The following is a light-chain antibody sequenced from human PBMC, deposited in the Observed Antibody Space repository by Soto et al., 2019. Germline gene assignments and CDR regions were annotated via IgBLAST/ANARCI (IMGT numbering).Light chain of an antibody. CDR1: NIGSKS. V-gene: IGLV3-21*02. J-gene: IGLJ2*01. Sequence: SYELTQPPSVSVDPGQTARITCGGKNIGSKSVHWYQQKPGQAPVLVVYDDSDRPSGIPERFSGSNSGNTATLTISRVEAGDEADYYCQVWDSSSDHPVVFGGGTKLTVL. CDR2: DDS. CDR3: QVWDSSSDHPVV.